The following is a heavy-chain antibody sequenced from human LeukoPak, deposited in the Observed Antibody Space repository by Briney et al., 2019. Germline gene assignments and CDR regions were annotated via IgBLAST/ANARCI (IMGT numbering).Heavy chain of an antibody. CDR1: GYRFTSYW. Sequence: KLGESLKISCKGSGYRFTSYWIGWVRQMPGKGLEWMGIIYPGDSDTTYSPSFQGQVIISVDKSSSTAYLQWSSLKASDTAMYYCARRGWSSGGDAFFEYWGQGTLVSVSS. CDR2: IYPGDSDT. V-gene: IGHV5-51*01. CDR3: ARRGWSSGGDAFFEY. D-gene: IGHD6-19*01. J-gene: IGHJ4*02.